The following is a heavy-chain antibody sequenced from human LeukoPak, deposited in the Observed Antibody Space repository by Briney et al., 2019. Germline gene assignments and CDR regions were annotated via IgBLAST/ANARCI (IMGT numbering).Heavy chain of an antibody. D-gene: IGHD3-10*01. CDR2: IWHDERDK. Sequence: GGSLRLSCAASGFTFSNYGMHWVRQAPGKGLEWVAFIWHDERDKYYAASVKGRFTISRDNSKNTLYLQMNSLRAEDTAVYYCAKYPMVRGVTPTLFDYWGQGTLVTVSS. CDR1: GFTFSNYG. CDR3: AKYPMVRGVTPTLFDY. J-gene: IGHJ4*02. V-gene: IGHV3-30*02.